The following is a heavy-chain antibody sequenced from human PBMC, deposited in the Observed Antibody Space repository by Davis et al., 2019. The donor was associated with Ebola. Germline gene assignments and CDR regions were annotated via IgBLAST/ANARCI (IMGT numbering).Heavy chain of an antibody. Sequence: MPSETLSLTCTVSGASISNSYWAWIRQPAGKGLEWIGRVYTSGSGSTYYNPSLQSRVTISVDTSKNQFSLRLTSVTAADAAVYYCARDFNVWGQGTTVTVSS. V-gene: IGHV4-4*07. J-gene: IGHJ6*02. CDR3: ARDFNV. CDR2: VYTSGSGST. CDR1: GASISNSY.